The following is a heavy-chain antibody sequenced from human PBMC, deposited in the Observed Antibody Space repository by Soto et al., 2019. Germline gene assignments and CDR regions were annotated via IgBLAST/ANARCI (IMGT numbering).Heavy chain of an antibody. CDR3: AKDRNYPRDQFHY. V-gene: IGHV3-23*01. J-gene: IGHJ4*02. Sequence: PGGSLRLSCAASGFTFTNYAMHWVRQAPGKGLEWVSAISANGQGIYYADSVRGRFTISRDNSKNTIFLHMDSLRAEDTAVYYCAKDRNYPRDQFHYWGQGTLVTVSS. CDR1: GFTFTNYA. D-gene: IGHD1-7*01. CDR2: ISANGQGI.